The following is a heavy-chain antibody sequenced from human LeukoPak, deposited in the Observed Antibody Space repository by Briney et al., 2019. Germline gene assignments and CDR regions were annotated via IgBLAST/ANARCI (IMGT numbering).Heavy chain of an antibody. CDR2: ISDSGTT. Sequence: SETLSLTCTVSGDSVTSGGYFWTWIRQHPGKGLEWIGYISDSGTTSYNPSLKSRVSISVATSNNQFSLRLSSVTAADTAVYYCARDVVVTSSPDAFNTWGQGTMVTVSS. V-gene: IGHV4-31*03. J-gene: IGHJ3*02. CDR1: GDSVTSGGYF. CDR3: ARDVVVTSSPDAFNT. D-gene: IGHD2-21*02.